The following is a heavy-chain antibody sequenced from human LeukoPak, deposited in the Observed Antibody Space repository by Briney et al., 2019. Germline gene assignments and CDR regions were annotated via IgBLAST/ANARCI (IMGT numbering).Heavy chain of an antibody. D-gene: IGHD1-1*01. Sequence: PGGSLRLSCAASGFTFSSYWMSWVRQAPGKGLEWVANIKQDGSEKYYADSVKGRFTISRDNSKNTLYLQMNRLRAEDTAVYYCAKDLTTGTLSSDYWGQGTLVTVSS. CDR2: IKQDGSEK. J-gene: IGHJ4*02. CDR3: AKDLTTGTLSSDY. V-gene: IGHV3-7*01. CDR1: GFTFSSYW.